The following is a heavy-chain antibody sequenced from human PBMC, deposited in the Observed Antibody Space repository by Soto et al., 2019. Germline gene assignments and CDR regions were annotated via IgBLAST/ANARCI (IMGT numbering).Heavy chain of an antibody. Sequence: GGSLRLSCAASGFTFSSYGMHWVRQAPGKGLERVAVISYDGSNKYYADSVKGRFTISRDNSKNTLYLQMNSLRAEDTAVYYCARVVVPAAMFGYYYGMDVWGQGTTVTVSS. CDR2: ISYDGSNK. J-gene: IGHJ6*02. V-gene: IGHV3-30*03. CDR3: ARVVVPAAMFGYYYGMDV. CDR1: GFTFSSYG. D-gene: IGHD2-2*01.